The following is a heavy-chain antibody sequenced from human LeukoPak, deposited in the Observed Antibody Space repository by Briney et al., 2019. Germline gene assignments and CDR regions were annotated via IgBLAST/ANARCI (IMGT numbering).Heavy chain of an antibody. CDR2: ISSSSSTI. CDR3: AKDVSSLSTVDKGDYFDY. V-gene: IGHV3-48*01. CDR1: GFTFSTSW. D-gene: IGHD4-23*01. Sequence: GGSLRLSCAASGFTFSTSWMTWVRQAPGKGLEWVSYISSSSSTIYYADSVKGRFTISRDNAKNSLYLQMNSLRAEDTAVYYCAKDVSSLSTVDKGDYFDYWGQGTLVTVSS. J-gene: IGHJ4*02.